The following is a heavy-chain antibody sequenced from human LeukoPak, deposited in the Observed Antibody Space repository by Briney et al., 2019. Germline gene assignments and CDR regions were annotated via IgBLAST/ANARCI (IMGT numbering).Heavy chain of an antibody. D-gene: IGHD5-18*01. CDR2: IYYSGST. V-gene: IGHV4-31*03. CDR3: ARDKVDTAMVGWGAFDI. J-gene: IGHJ3*02. CDR1: GGSISSGGYY. Sequence: SETLSLTCTVSGGSISSGGYYWSWIRQHPGKGLEWIGYIYYSGSTYYNPSLKSRVTISVDTSKNQFSLKLSSVTAADTAVYYCARDKVDTAMVGWGAFDIWGQGTMVTVSS.